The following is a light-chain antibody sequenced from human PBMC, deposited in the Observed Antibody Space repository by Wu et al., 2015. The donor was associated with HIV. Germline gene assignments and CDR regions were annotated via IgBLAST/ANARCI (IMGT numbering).Light chain of an antibody. CDR2: SAS. CDR1: QSVSFNY. J-gene: IGKJ4*01. Sequence: EIVLTQSPGILSLSPGERATLSCRASQSVSFNYLAWYQQKPGQALRLLIYSASTRATGTPDRFIGSGSGTDFTLAISRLEPEDFAVYYCQQYGSFSLTFGGGTKVEI. CDR3: QQYGSFSLT. V-gene: IGKV3-20*01.